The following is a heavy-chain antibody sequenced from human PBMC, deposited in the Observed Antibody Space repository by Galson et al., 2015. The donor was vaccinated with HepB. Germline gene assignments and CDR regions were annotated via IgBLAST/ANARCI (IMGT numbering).Heavy chain of an antibody. D-gene: IGHD3-10*01. V-gene: IGHV3-23*01. Sequence: SLRLSCAASGFTFSSYAMSWVRQAPGKGLEWVSAISGSGGSTYHADSAKGRFTISRDNSKNRLYLQMNSLRAEDTAVYYCAKDIGEGIGWYFDYWGQGTLVTVSS. CDR3: AKDIGEGIGWYFDY. J-gene: IGHJ4*02. CDR1: GFTFSSYA. CDR2: ISGSGGST.